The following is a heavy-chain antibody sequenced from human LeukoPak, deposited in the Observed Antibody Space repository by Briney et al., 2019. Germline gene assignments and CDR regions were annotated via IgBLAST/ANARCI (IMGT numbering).Heavy chain of an antibody. CDR1: GFTFNNYG. J-gene: IGHJ4*02. Sequence: PGGSLRLSCAASGFTFNNYGMHWVRQAPGKGLEWVAMISHDGSNTYYADSVKGRFTITRDNSKNTLYLQMNSLRAEDTALYHCAREFRPSIWYYDFWSGYYLPDYWGQGTLVTVSS. V-gene: IGHV3-30*03. CDR3: AREFRPSIWYYDFWSGYYLPDY. D-gene: IGHD3-3*01. CDR2: ISHDGSNT.